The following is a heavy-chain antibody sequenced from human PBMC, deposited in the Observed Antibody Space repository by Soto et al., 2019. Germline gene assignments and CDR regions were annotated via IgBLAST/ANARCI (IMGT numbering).Heavy chain of an antibody. V-gene: IGHV1-69*02. Sequence: SVKVSCKAFGGTFSSYTISWVRQAPGQGLEWMGRIIPILGIANYAQKFQGRVTITADKSTSTAYMELSSLRSEDTAVYYCARGGSSSFRLGYWGQGTLVTVSS. D-gene: IGHD6-6*01. CDR3: ARGGSSSFRLGY. CDR2: IIPILGIA. CDR1: GGTFSSYT. J-gene: IGHJ4*02.